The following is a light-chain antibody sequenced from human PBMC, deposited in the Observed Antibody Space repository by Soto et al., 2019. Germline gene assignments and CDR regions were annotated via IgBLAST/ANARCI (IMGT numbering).Light chain of an antibody. J-gene: IGLJ1*01. V-gene: IGLV2-23*01. CDR1: SSDIGSYNL. CDR3: CSYGGRTTYV. Sequence: QSALTQPASVSGSPGQSITISCTGTSSDIGSYNLVSWYQQHPGKAPKIIIYEGTKRPSGVSNRFSGSKSANTASLTVSGLQPEDEADYFCCSYGGRTTYVFGTGTKLTVL. CDR2: EGT.